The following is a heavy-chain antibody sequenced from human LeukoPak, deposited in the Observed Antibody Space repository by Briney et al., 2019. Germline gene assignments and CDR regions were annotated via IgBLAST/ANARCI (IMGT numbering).Heavy chain of an antibody. D-gene: IGHD3-10*01. CDR1: GYSFPNYW. V-gene: IGHV5-51*01. CDR2: IYPGDSDT. J-gene: IGHJ1*01. Sequence: GESLKISCQGSGYSFPNYWIGWVRQLPGKGLEWMGIIYPGDSDTRYSPSFQGQVTISADKSISTAYLHWSSLKASDTAMYYCATYAGSSSKYFQHWGQGTLVTVSS. CDR3: ATYAGSSSKYFQH.